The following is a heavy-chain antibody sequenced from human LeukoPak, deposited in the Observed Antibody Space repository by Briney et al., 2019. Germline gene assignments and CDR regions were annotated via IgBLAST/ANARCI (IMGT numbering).Heavy chain of an antibody. J-gene: IGHJ5*02. CDR1: GGSISSNY. V-gene: IGHV4-59*01. D-gene: IGHD4-17*01. CDR2: FYYSEST. CDR3: ARGNVDYGDYHWFDP. Sequence: SETLSLTSTVPGGSISSNYWSWIRHPPRKGLEWSGYFYYSESTTYNPSLTRRVSISVDTSKNKFSLKLSTDTAADTAVYYYARGNVDYGDYHWFDPWGQGTLVTVSS.